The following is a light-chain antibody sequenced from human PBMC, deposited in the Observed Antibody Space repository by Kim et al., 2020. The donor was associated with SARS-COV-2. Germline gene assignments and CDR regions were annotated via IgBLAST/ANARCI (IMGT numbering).Light chain of an antibody. CDR3: QQYDTSPR. CDR2: GAS. V-gene: IGKV3-20*01. J-gene: IGKJ1*01. Sequence: LSPGERATLSCRSSQSVSSSYLAWYQQKPGQAPRLLIYGASSRATGIPDRFSGSGSGTDFTLTINRLEPEDFAVYYCQQYDTSPRFGQGTKVDIK. CDR1: QSVSSSY.